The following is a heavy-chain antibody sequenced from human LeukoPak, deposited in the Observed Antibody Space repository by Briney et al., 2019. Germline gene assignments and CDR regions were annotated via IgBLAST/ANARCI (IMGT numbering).Heavy chain of an antibody. D-gene: IGHD2-2*03. CDR2: IIPIFGTA. V-gene: IGHV1-69*05. CDR3: ARDGYCSSTSCYEAGGYYYYGMDV. Sequence: ASVKVSCKASGGTFSSYAISWVRQAPGQGLEWMGGIIPIFGTANYAQKLQGRVTMTTDTSTSTAYMELRSLRSDDTAVYYCARDGYCSSTSCYEAGGYYYYGMDVWGQGTTVTVSS. J-gene: IGHJ6*02. CDR1: GGTFSSYA.